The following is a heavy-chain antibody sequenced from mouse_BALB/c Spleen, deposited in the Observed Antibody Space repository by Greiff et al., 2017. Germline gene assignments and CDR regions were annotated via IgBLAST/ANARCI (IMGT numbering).Heavy chain of an antibody. CDR3: ARGGDGPFAY. J-gene: IGHJ3*01. V-gene: IGHV2-6-7*01. D-gene: IGHD2-3*01. Sequence: QVQLKESGPGLVAPSQSLSITCTVSGFSLTIYGVHWVRQPPGKGLEWLGMIWGDGSTDYNSALKSRLSISKDNSKSQVFLKMNSLQTDDTARYYCARGGDGPFAYWGQGTLVTVSA. CDR1: GFSLTIYG. CDR2: IWGDGST.